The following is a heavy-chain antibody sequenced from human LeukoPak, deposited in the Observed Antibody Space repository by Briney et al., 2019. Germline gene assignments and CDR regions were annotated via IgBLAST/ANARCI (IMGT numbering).Heavy chain of an antibody. CDR1: GFSFSNAW. Sequence: GGSLRLSCAASGFSFSNAWMSWVRQAPGKGLEWVGRIKSKYDGGATDYAAPVKGRFTISRDDSKNTVNLQMNSLKTEDTALYYCTTDSGSNGYYYGLDYWGQGTLVTVSS. J-gene: IGHJ4*02. CDR2: IKSKYDGGAT. CDR3: TTDSGSNGYYYGLDY. D-gene: IGHD3-22*01. V-gene: IGHV3-15*01.